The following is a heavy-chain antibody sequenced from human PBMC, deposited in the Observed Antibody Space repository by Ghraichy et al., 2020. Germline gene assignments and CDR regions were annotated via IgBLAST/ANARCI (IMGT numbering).Heavy chain of an antibody. CDR3: TRGSYYYDSSGYNPFFDY. CDR2: IYYSGST. V-gene: IGHV4-59*01. CDR1: GGSISSYY. D-gene: IGHD3-22*01. Sequence: SETLSLTCTVSGGSISSYYWSWIRQPPGKGLEWIGYIYYSGSTNYNPSLKSRDTISVDTSKNQFSLKLSSVTAADTAVYYCTRGSYYYDSSGYNPFFDYWGQGTLVTVSS. J-gene: IGHJ4*02.